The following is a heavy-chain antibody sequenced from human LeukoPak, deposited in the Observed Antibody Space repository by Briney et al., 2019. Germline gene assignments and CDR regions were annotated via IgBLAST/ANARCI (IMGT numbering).Heavy chain of an antibody. CDR2: IYTSGST. D-gene: IGHD2-15*01. CDR3: ARAVHCSGGSCYFDY. CDR1: GGSISSYS. V-gene: IGHV4-4*07. Sequence: PSETLSLTCTVSGGSISSYSWSWIRQPAGKGLEWIGRIYTSGSTKYNPSLTSRVTMSVDTSKNQFSLKLRSVTAADTAVYYCARAVHCSGGSCYFDYWGQGTLVAVSS. J-gene: IGHJ4*02.